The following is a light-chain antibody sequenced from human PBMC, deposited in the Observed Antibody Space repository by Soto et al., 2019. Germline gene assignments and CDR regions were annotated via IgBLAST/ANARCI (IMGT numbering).Light chain of an antibody. CDR2: DTS. CDR3: QPYNNWPLT. V-gene: IGKV3-15*01. Sequence: EIVLTQSPGTLSLSPGERATLSCRASQTISRNLAWYQQRPGQAPRLLIYDTSTRATGVPTRFSGSRSGAEFTLTINSLQSEDFAVYYCQPYNNWPLTFGGGTKVDIK. CDR1: QTISRN. J-gene: IGKJ4*01.